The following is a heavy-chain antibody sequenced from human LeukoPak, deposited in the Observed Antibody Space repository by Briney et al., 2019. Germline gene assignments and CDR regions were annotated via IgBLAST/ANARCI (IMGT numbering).Heavy chain of an antibody. J-gene: IGHJ6*02. D-gene: IGHD5-12*01. V-gene: IGHV5-51*01. Sequence: GESLKISCKGSGYSFTSYWIGWVRQMPGKGLEWMGIIYPGDSDTRYSPSFQGQVTISADKSISTAYLQWSSLKASDTAMYYCARHVEATIYSRNSYYYYGMDVWGQGTTVTVSS. CDR3: ARHVEATIYSRNSYYYYGMDV. CDR2: IYPGDSDT. CDR1: GYSFTSYW.